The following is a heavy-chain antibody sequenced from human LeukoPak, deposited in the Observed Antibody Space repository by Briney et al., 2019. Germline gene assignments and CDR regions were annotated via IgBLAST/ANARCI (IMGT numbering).Heavy chain of an antibody. Sequence: ASVKVSCKASGYTFTGYYFQWVRQAPGQGLEWMGWINPNTAGTNYAQKFLGGVTLTWDTSISTAYMELNRLTSDDTAVYYCATSAGDYRAGHYYYMGVWGKGTSVTVSS. V-gene: IGHV1-2*02. CDR3: ATSAGDYRAGHYYYMGV. D-gene: IGHD4-11*01. J-gene: IGHJ6*03. CDR2: INPNTAGT. CDR1: GYTFTGYY.